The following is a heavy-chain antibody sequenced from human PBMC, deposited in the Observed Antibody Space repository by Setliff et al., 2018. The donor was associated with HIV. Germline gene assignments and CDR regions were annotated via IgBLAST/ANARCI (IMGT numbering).Heavy chain of an antibody. J-gene: IGHJ4*02. Sequence: LSLTCTVSGGSISSSSYYWGWVRQAPGKGLEWVSYISTNSNIMHYAESVKGRFTISRDNAKSSLYLQMNNLRAADRAIYYCARRPGNSGFDYWGQGTLVTVSS. CDR3: ARRPGNSGFDY. V-gene: IGHV3-48*03. CDR1: GGSISSSSYY. D-gene: IGHD4-4*01. CDR2: ISTNSNIM.